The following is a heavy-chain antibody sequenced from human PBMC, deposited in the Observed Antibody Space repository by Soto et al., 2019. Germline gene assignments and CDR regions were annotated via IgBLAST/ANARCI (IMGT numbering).Heavy chain of an antibody. CDR2: IMPIFRTP. J-gene: IGHJ6*02. CDR3: ARDNVRPQLGGNSYYILDV. CDR1: GGTFRNSA. D-gene: IGHD3-3*02. Sequence: QVQLEQSGAEVKKPGSSVKLSCKASGGTFRNSAISWVRQAPGQGLEWMGGIMPIFRTPDYAQKFQGRVTITADESTNTAYMEVSGLRSDDTAVYYCARDNVRPQLGGNSYYILDVWGHGTTVTVSS. V-gene: IGHV1-69*12.